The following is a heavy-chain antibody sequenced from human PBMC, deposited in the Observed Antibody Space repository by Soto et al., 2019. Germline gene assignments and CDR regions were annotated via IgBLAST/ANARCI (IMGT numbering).Heavy chain of an antibody. D-gene: IGHD6-19*01. J-gene: IGHJ4*02. Sequence: SETLSLTCTVSGDSISSSNYFWGWIRQPPGKGLEWIGSIFYSGSTYYNPSLKSRVTISVDRSKNQFSLKLSSVTAADTAVYYCARAGGLGAVAADYWGQGTLVTVPQ. CDR2: IFYSGST. CDR1: GDSISSSNYF. CDR3: ARAGGLGAVAADY. V-gene: IGHV4-39*07.